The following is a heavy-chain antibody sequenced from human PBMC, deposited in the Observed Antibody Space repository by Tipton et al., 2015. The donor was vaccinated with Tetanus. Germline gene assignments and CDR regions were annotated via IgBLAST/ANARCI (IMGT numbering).Heavy chain of an antibody. J-gene: IGHJ4*02. V-gene: IGHV4-31*02. CDR3: ARARYWGAATAFDY. D-gene: IGHD2-15*01. CDR2: IYYSGST. Sequence: LRLSCTVSGGSISSGGYYWSWIRQHPGKGLEWIGYIYYSGSTYYNPSLKSRVTISVDTSKNQFSLKLSSVTAADTAVYYCARARYWGAATAFDYWGQGTLVTVSS. CDR1: GGSISSGGYY.